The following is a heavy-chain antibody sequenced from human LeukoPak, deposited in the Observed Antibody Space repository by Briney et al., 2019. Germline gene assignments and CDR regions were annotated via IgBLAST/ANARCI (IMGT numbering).Heavy chain of an antibody. CDR3: AKDRGIAAAVYLDY. V-gene: IGHV3-9*01. Sequence: GGSLRLSCAASGFTFDDYAMHWVRQAPGKGLEWVSGISWNSGSIGYADSVKGRFTISRDNAKNSLYPQMNSLRAEDTALYYCAKDRGIAAAVYLDYWGQGTLVTVSS. J-gene: IGHJ4*02. CDR1: GFTFDDYA. CDR2: ISWNSGSI. D-gene: IGHD6-13*01.